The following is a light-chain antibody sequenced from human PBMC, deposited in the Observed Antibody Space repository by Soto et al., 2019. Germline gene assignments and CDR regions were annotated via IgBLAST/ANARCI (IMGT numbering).Light chain of an antibody. J-gene: IGKJ1*01. CDR3: QQNNVYWT. CDR1: QSIDIW. V-gene: IGKV1-5*03. Sequence: DIEMTQSPSTLSASVGDRVTITCRASQSIDIWLAWYQQKPGKAPKLLIYKASSLDSGVPSRFSGSGSGTEFTLSISSLQPDDVETYYCQQNNVYWTFGQGTKVEIK. CDR2: KAS.